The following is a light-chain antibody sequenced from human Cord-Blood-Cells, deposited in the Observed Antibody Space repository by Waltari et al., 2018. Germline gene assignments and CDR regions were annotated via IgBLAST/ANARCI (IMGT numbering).Light chain of an antibody. CDR1: QSISSW. V-gene: IGKV1-5*01. CDR3: QQYNSYSPWT. CDR2: DAS. Sequence: DIQMTQSPSTLSASVGDRVPITCRPSQSISSWLAWYQQKPGKAPKLLIYDASSLESVVPARFSGSGSGTEFTLTISSLQPDDFATYYCQQYNSYSPWTFGQGTKVEIK. J-gene: IGKJ1*01.